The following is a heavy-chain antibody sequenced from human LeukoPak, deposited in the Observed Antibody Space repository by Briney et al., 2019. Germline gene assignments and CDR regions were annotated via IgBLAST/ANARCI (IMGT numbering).Heavy chain of an antibody. V-gene: IGHV3-48*01. CDR1: GFTFSSYN. CDR2: ISYSSRAR. J-gene: IGHJ4*02. D-gene: IGHD2-2*01. CDR3: ARAYCSSTSCFG. Sequence: PGGSLRLSXAASGFTFSSYNMNWVRQAPGKGLEWVSSISYSSRARYYADSVKGRFTISRDNFKDSLYLQMDSLRAEDTAVYYCARAYCSSTSCFGWGQGTLVTVSS.